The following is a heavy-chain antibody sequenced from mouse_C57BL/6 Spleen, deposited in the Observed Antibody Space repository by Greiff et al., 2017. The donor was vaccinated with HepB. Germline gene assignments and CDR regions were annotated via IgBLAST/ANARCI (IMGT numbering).Heavy chain of an antibody. J-gene: IGHJ3*01. CDR3: AREDDYDVAWFAY. CDR1: GYAFSSSW. D-gene: IGHD2-4*01. Sequence: QVHVKQSGPELVKPGASVKISCKASGYAFSSSWMNWVKQRPGKGLEWIGRIYPGDGDTNYNGKFKGKATLTADKSSSTAYMQLSGLASEDSAVYVCAREDDYDVAWFAYWGQGTLVTVSA. V-gene: IGHV1-82*01. CDR2: IYPGDGDT.